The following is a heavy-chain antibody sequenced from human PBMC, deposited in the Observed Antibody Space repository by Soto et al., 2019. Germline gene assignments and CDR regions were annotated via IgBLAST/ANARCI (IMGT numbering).Heavy chain of an antibody. CDR2: IYYSGNT. J-gene: IGHJ6*02. Sequence: SETLSLTCSFSGGSISSCYYCVSWIRQPPGKGLEWIGNIYYSGNTYYTSSLKSRLIISIDTSKNHFSLKVGSVTAADTAGYYCAGSALYRMAVWGQGGSVAVSS. V-gene: IGHV4-30-4*01. CDR1: GGSISSCYYC. CDR3: AGSALYRMAV.